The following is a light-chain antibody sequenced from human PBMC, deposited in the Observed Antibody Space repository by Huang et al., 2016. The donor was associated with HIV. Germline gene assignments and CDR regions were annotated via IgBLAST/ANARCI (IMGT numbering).Light chain of an antibody. Sequence: VMTQSPATLSVSPGERATLSCRASESILRNLAWYQQRPGQPPRLLIYGASGSPPGIPDRVRGSGSGTEFSLTISSLQSEDFAVYYCQQYNKWPPYTYGQGTKLEIK. CDR1: ESILRN. V-gene: IGKV3-15*01. J-gene: IGKJ2*01. CDR2: GAS. CDR3: QQYNKWPPYT.